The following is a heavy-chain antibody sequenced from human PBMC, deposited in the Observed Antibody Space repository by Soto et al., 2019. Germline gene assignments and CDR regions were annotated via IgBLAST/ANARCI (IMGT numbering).Heavy chain of an antibody. CDR3: AKDRRYSSSSPRAYFDY. CDR1: GFTFSSYA. Sequence: RRLSCAASGFTFSSYAMSWVRQAPGKGLEWVSAISGSGGSTYYADSVKGRFTISRDNSKNTLYLQMNSLRAEDTAVYYCAKDRRYSSSSPRAYFDYWGQGTLVTVSS. CDR2: ISGSGGST. D-gene: IGHD6-6*01. J-gene: IGHJ4*02. V-gene: IGHV3-23*01.